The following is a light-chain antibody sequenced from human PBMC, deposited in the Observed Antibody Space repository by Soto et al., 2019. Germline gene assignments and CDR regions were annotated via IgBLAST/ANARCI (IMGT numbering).Light chain of an antibody. CDR3: QPYYHYSRT. V-gene: IGKV1-5*03. Sequence: DIQLTQSPSTLSASIGDRVTITCRASQSVDHWLAWYQQKPGEAPNLLISRTSTLQSGVPSRFSGSGSGTGFTLTISGLQPDDVATSDCQPYYHYSRTFGRGTKVEI. CDR1: QSVDHW. J-gene: IGKJ1*01. CDR2: RTS.